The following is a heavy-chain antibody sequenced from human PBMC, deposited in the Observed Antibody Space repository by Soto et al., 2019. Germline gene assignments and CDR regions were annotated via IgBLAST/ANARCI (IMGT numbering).Heavy chain of an antibody. CDR1: GFTFSSYG. J-gene: IGHJ6*02. CDR2: IWYDGSNK. CDR3: ARGYSSSWYAAYYYYYGMDV. D-gene: IGHD6-13*01. V-gene: IGHV3-33*01. Sequence: QVQLVESGGGVVQPGRSLRLSCAASGFTFSSYGMHWVRQAPGKGLEWVAVIWYDGSNKYYADSVKGRFTISRDNSKNTLYLHMNSLRAEDTAVYYCARGYSSSWYAAYYYYYGMDVWGQGTTVTVSS.